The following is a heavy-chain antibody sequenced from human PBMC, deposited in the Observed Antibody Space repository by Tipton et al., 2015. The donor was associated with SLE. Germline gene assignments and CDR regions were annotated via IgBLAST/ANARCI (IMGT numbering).Heavy chain of an antibody. V-gene: IGHV4-61*02. Sequence: LRLSCTVSGGSISSGSYYWSWIRQPAGKGLEWIGRIYTSGSTNYNPSLKSRVTISVDTSKNQFSLKLSSVTAADTAVYYCARENYDFWSGYYEDYYMDVWGKGTTVTVSS. CDR1: GGSISSGSYY. D-gene: IGHD3-3*01. J-gene: IGHJ6*03. CDR2: IYTSGST. CDR3: ARENYDFWSGYYEDYYMDV.